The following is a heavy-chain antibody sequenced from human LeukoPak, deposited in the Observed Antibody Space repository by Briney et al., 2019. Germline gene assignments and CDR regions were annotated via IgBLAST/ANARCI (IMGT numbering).Heavy chain of an antibody. Sequence: GGSLRLSCAASGFTVSSNEMSWVRQAPGKGLEWVSSISGGSTYYADSRKGRFTISRDNSKNTLHLQMNSLRAEDTAVYYCARDGIAVAGDNWFDPWGQGTLVTVSS. CDR2: ISGGST. D-gene: IGHD6-19*01. CDR1: GFTVSSNE. V-gene: IGHV3-38-3*01. CDR3: ARDGIAVAGDNWFDP. J-gene: IGHJ5*02.